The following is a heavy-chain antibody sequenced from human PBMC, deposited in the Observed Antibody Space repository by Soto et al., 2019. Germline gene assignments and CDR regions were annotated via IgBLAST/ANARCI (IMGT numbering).Heavy chain of an antibody. CDR3: ARSGSYPLYYFDY. V-gene: IGHV2-26*01. D-gene: IGHD3-16*02. CDR2: IFSSGEE. CDR1: GFSLNTARMG. Sequence: QVTLKESGPVLVSPTETLTLTCTVSGFSLNTARMGVSWIRQPPGKALEWLAHIFSSGEESYTPSLKTRLTISKDTSKSQVVLTMTNVDPVDTATYYCARSGSYPLYYFDYWGQGVLVTVSS. J-gene: IGHJ4*02.